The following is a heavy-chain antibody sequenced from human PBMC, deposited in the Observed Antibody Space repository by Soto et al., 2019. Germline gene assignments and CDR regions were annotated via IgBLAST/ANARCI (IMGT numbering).Heavy chain of an antibody. V-gene: IGHV3-9*01. Sequence: LNSDDFGRRRIRQAPGKGLEWVSGISWNSGSIGYADSVKGRFTISRDNAKNSLYLQMNSLRAEDTALYYCAKAVGSYGNFDYWGQGTLVTVS. CDR3: AKAVGSYGNFDY. CDR1: LNSDDFG. D-gene: IGHD5-18*01. J-gene: IGHJ4*02. CDR2: ISWNSGSI.